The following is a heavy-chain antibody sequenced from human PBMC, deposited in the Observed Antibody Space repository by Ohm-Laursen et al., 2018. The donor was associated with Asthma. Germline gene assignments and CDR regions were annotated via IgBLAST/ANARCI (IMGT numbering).Heavy chain of an antibody. J-gene: IGHJ1*01. D-gene: IGHD1-26*01. CDR1: GYTFSRYS. Sequence: SLRLSCTASGYTFSRYSIHWVGQIPGKGLEWVASISTASSFIYYADSVRGRFTTSRDNARNSVYLQMNSLRAEDTALYYCARIGPEWELPGREYSLHHWGEGTLVTVSA. V-gene: IGHV3-21*01. CDR2: ISTASSFI. CDR3: ARIGPEWELPGREYSLHH.